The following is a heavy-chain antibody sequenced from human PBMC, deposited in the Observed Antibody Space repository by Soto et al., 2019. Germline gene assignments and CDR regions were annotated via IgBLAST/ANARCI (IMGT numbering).Heavy chain of an antibody. V-gene: IGHV3-66*01. CDR1: GFTVSSNY. CDR3: ARDAVLPGGYYYGMDV. J-gene: IGHJ6*02. Sequence: EVQLVESGGGLVQPGGSLRLSCAASGFTVSSNYMSWVRQAPGRGLEWVSVIYSGGSTYYADSVKGRFTISRDNSKNTLYLQMNSLRAEDTAVYYCARDAVLPGGYYYGMDVWGQGTTVTVSS. D-gene: IGHD2-15*01. CDR2: IYSGGST.